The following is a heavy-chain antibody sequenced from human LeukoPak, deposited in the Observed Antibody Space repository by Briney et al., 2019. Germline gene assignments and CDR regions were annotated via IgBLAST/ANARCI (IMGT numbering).Heavy chain of an antibody. V-gene: IGHV4-34*01. D-gene: IGHD3-10*01. Sequence: SETLSLTCAVYGGSFCGYYWSWIRQPPGKGLEWIGEINHSGSTNYNPSLKSRVTISVDTSKNQFSLKLSSVTAADTAVYYCARNKRAPASPYYYGSGSYYGMDVWGQGTTVTVSS. CDR3: ARNKRAPASPYYYGSGSYYGMDV. CDR1: GGSFCGYY. J-gene: IGHJ6*02. CDR2: INHSGST.